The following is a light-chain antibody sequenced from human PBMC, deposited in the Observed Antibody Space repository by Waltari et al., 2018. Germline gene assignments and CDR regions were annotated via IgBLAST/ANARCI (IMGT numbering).Light chain of an antibody. CDR1: QSLGRY. J-gene: IGKJ1*01. Sequence: ELVLTQSPDTLSLSPGERATLSCRASQSLGRYLVWYQQKPGQAPRLLLYGASTRASGVPDRFSGSGSGTDFSLTISRLEPEDFAVYHCQKHDRLPATFGQGTKVEIK. V-gene: IGKV3-20*01. CDR3: QKHDRLPAT. CDR2: GAS.